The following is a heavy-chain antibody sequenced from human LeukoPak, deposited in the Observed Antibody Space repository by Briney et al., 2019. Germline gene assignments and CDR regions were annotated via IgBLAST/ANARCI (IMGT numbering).Heavy chain of an antibody. CDR2: ISYDGYDK. Sequence: GGSLRLSCAASGFTFNDYAMYWVRQAPGKGLEWVTLISYDGYDKSYADSVRGRFTISRDNSKNTLYLQMNSLRAEDTAVYYCAKYEDCSGGSCQGGSWNAFDIWGQGTMVTVSS. D-gene: IGHD2-15*01. CDR3: AKYEDCSGGSCQGGSWNAFDI. J-gene: IGHJ3*02. V-gene: IGHV3-30-3*01. CDR1: GFTFNDYA.